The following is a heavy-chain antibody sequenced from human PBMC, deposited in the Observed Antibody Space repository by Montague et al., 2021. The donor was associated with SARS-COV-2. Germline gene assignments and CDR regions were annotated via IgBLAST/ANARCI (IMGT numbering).Heavy chain of an antibody. Sequence: SETLSLTCAVYGGSFSGYYWSWIRQPPGKGLEWIGEIKHSGSNNYNPSLKSRVTISVDTSKNQFSLKLSSVTAADTAVYYCARVRYYGSGTSLGMDVWGQGITVTVSS. D-gene: IGHD3-10*01. CDR3: ARVRYYGSGTSLGMDV. CDR1: GGSFSGYY. CDR2: IKHSGSN. V-gene: IGHV4-34*01. J-gene: IGHJ6*02.